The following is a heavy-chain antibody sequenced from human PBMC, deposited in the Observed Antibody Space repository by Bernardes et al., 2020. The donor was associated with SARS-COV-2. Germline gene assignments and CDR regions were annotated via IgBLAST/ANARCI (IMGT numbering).Heavy chain of an antibody. Sequence: GGSLRLSCAASGFSFSDYYMSWIRQIPGKGLEWLAFISRSDRRGESSESYADSVKGRFTFSRDTSKNTLYLQMNSLRAEDTAVYYCARLHYYDNSGLDFWGQGTLVTVSS. D-gene: IGHD3-22*01. CDR3: ARLHYYDNSGLDF. CDR2: ISRSDRRGESSE. J-gene: IGHJ4*02. CDR1: GFSFSDYY. V-gene: IGHV3-11*01.